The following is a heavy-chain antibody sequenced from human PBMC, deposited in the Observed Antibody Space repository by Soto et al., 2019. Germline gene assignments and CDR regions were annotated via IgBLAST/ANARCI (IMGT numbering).Heavy chain of an antibody. J-gene: IGHJ4*02. Sequence: KPSETLSLTCTVSGGSISSGGYYWSWIRQHPGKGLEWIGYIYYSGSTYYNPSLKSRVTISVDTSKNQFSLKLSSVTAADTAVYYCARDQEQNGHAGGFDYWGQGTLVTVSS. CDR3: ARDQEQNGHAGGFDY. CDR1: GGSISSGGYY. D-gene: IGHD2-8*01. CDR2: IYYSGST. V-gene: IGHV4-31*03.